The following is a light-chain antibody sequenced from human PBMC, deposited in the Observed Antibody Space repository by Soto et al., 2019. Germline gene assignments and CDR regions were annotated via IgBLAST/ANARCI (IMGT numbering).Light chain of an antibody. Sequence: QSALTQPASVSGSPGHSITISCTGSSSDIGAYNYVSCFQQYPGKAPKLIISEVSNRPSGVSNRFSGSKAGTAASLTISGLQTEDEADYFCFSFTTDWTHVFGTGTKVTVL. J-gene: IGLJ1*01. V-gene: IGLV2-14*01. CDR3: FSFTTDWTHV. CDR2: EVS. CDR1: SSDIGAYNY.